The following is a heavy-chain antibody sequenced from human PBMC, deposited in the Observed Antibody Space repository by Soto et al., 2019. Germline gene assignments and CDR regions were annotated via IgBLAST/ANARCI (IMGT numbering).Heavy chain of an antibody. Sequence: GGSLRLSCAASGFTVSSNFMSWVRQAPGKGLEWVSYISSSSSTLYYADSVKGRFTISRDNSKNTLYLQMNSLSTEDTAVHYCAREVYYDFWSGFNTHPYYFDDWGQGTLVTVSS. V-gene: IGHV3-48*01. D-gene: IGHD3-3*01. J-gene: IGHJ4*02. CDR1: GFTVSSNF. CDR2: ISSSSSTL. CDR3: AREVYYDFWSGFNTHPYYFDD.